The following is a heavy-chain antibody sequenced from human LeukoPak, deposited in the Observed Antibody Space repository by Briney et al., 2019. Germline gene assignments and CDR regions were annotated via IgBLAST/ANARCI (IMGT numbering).Heavy chain of an antibody. D-gene: IGHD3-22*01. J-gene: IGHJ4*02. CDR2: IYYDGSNK. CDR3: AKETTMTPWASDY. Sequence: SCKASGYTFTSYYMHWVRQAPGKGLEWVAIIYYDGSNKYYTDSVKGRFTISRDNSKNTLFLQMNSLRAEDTAVYYCAKETTMTPWASDYWGQGTLVTVSS. CDR1: GYTFTSYY. V-gene: IGHV3-33*06.